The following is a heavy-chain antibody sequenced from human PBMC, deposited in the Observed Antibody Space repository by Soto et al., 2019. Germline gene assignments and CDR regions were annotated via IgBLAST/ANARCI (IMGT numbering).Heavy chain of an antibody. J-gene: IGHJ4*02. CDR2: IYYSGST. V-gene: IGHV4-31*03. CDR1: GGSISSGGYY. Sequence: KPSETLSLTCTVSGGSISSGGYYWSWIRQHPGKGLEWIGYIYYSGSTYYNPSLKSRVTISVDTSKNQFSLKLSSVTAADTAVYYCAVWYSSGWPFDYWGQGTLVTVSS. D-gene: IGHD6-19*01. CDR3: AVWYSSGWPFDY.